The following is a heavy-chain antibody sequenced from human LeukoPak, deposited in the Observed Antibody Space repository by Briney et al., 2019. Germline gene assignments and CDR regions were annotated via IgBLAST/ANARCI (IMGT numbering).Heavy chain of an antibody. CDR2: IIPIFGTA. V-gene: IGHV1-69*13. J-gene: IGHJ4*02. D-gene: IGHD2-15*01. CDR1: GGTFITYA. CDR3: ARALALDFDY. Sequence: ASVKVSCKASGGTFITYAIGWVRQAPGQELEWMGGIIPIFGTANYAQKFQDRVTLTADESTNTAYMELNSLRSEDTAVYYCARALALDFDYWGQGTLVTVSS.